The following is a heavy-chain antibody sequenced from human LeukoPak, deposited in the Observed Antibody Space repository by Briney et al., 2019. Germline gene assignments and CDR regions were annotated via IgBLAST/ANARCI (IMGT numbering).Heavy chain of an antibody. V-gene: IGHV3-64D*06. CDR3: VKPITMIVVVTDAFDI. CDR2: ISSNGGST. J-gene: IGHJ3*02. CDR1: GFTFSSYA. Sequence: PGGSLRLSCSASGFTFSSYAMHWVRQAPGKGLEYVSAISSNGGSTYYAGSVKGRFTISRDNSKNTLYLQMSSLRAEDTAVYYCVKPITMIVVVTDAFDIWGQGTVVTVSS. D-gene: IGHD3-22*01.